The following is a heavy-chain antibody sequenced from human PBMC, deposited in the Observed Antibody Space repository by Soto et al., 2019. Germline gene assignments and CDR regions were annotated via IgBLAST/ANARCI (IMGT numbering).Heavy chain of an antibody. CDR3: ARGAAWGWLQASGYYYGMDV. J-gene: IGHJ6*02. D-gene: IGHD5-12*01. CDR2: IWYDGSNK. CDR1: GFTFSSYG. V-gene: IGHV3-33*01. Sequence: QVQLVESGGGVVQPGRSLRLSCAASGFTFSSYGMHWARQAPGKGLEWVAVIWYDGSNKYYADSVKGRFTISRDNSKNTLYLQMNSLRAEDTAVYYCARGAAWGWLQASGYYYGMDVWGQGTTVTVSS.